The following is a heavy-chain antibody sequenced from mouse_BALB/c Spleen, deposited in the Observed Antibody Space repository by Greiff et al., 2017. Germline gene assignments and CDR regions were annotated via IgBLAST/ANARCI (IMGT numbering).Heavy chain of an antibody. CDR1: GYTFTDYN. J-gene: IGHJ3*01. V-gene: IGHV1-18*01. D-gene: IGHD1-1*01. CDR2: INPNNGGT. CDR3: ARKGYYGSSFAY. Sequence: EVQLVESGPELVKPGASVKIPCKASGYTFTDYNMDWVKQSHGKSLEWIGDINPNNGGTIYNQKFKGKATLTVDKSSSTAYMELRSLTSEDTAVYYCARKGYYGSSFAYWGQGTLVTVSA.